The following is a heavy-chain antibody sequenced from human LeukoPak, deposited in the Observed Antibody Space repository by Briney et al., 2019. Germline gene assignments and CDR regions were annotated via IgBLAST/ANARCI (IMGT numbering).Heavy chain of an antibody. CDR1: GFTFDDYG. CDR2: INWNGGST. Sequence: PGGSLRLSCAASGFTFDDYGMSWVRQAPGKGLEWVSGINWNGGSTGHADSVKGRSTISRDNAKNSLYLQMNSLRAEDTALYYCARGAYYYGSGTGFDYWGQGTLVTVSS. J-gene: IGHJ4*02. D-gene: IGHD3-10*01. V-gene: IGHV3-20*04. CDR3: ARGAYYYGSGTGFDY.